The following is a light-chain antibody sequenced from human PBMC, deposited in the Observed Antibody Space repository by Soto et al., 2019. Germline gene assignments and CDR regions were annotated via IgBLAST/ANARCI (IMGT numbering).Light chain of an antibody. CDR3: CSYAGTVAYV. V-gene: IGLV2-23*02. CDR1: GSDVGAYNL. Sequence: QSVLTQPASVSGSPGQSITISCAGTGSDVGAYNLVSWYQQHPGKAPKLNICEVNTRPSGISNRFSGSKSGDTASLTISGFQAEDEADYFCCSYAGTVAYVFGTGTKGTVL. CDR2: EVN. J-gene: IGLJ1*01.